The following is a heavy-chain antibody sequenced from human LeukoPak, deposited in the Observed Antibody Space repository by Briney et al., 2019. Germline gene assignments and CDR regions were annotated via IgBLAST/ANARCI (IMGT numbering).Heavy chain of an antibody. V-gene: IGHV4-59*08. CDR2: IYYSGST. CDR3: ARHGGPADTQGGYYYYGMDV. Sequence: SSETLSLTCTVSGGSISSYYWSWIRQPPGKGLEWIGYIYYSGSTNYNPSLKSRVTISVDTSKNQFSLKLSSVTAADTAVYYCARHGGPADTQGGYYYYGMDVWGQGTTVTVSS. J-gene: IGHJ6*02. D-gene: IGHD2-15*01. CDR1: GGSISSYY.